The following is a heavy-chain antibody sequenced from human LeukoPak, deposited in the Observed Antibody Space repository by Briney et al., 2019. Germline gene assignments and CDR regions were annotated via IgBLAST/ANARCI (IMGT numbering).Heavy chain of an antibody. V-gene: IGHV4-61*02. CDR2: MSGSGGT. CDR1: GGSISSANYY. Sequence: SQTLSLTCTVSGGSISSANYYWTWIRQSAGKRLEWIGRMSGSGGTTYNPSLKSRVTILVDMSNNQFSLRLNSVTAADTAVYYCAKGEGLYQPGAFDIWGQGTMVTVSS. J-gene: IGHJ3*02. CDR3: AKGEGLYQPGAFDI. D-gene: IGHD2-2*01.